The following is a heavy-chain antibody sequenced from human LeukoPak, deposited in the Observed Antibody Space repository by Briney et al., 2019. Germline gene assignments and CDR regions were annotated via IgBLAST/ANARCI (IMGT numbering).Heavy chain of an antibody. V-gene: IGHV3-7*01. CDR1: GFTFSSYW. J-gene: IGHJ5*02. CDR3: ARDSCSGGSCHNWFDP. Sequence: GGSLRLSCAASGFTFSSYWMSWVRQAPGKGLGWVANIKQDGSEKYYVDSVKGRFTISRDNAKNSLYLQMNSLRAEDTAVYYCARDSCSGGSCHNWFDPWGQGTLVTVSS. CDR2: IKQDGSEK. D-gene: IGHD2-15*01.